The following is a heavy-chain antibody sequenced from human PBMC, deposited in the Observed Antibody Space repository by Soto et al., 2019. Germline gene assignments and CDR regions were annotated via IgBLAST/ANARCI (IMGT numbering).Heavy chain of an antibody. CDR2: IYYSGST. D-gene: IGHD3-16*02. J-gene: IGHJ4*02. CDR1: GGSISSSSYY. Sequence: SETLSLTCTVSGGSISSSSYYWGWIRQPPGKGLEWIGSIYYSGSTYYNPSLKSRVTISVDTSKNQFSLKLSSVTAADTAVYYCARHGNYDYIWGSYRHYYFDYWGQGTLVTVSS. CDR3: ARHGNYDYIWGSYRHYYFDY. V-gene: IGHV4-39*01.